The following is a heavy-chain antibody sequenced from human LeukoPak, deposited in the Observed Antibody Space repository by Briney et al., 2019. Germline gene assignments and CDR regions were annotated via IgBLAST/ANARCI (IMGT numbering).Heavy chain of an antibody. J-gene: IGHJ4*02. CDR1: GFTFSSYW. V-gene: IGHV3-7*01. CDR2: IKQDGSEK. CDR3: ARDNGDYGDYDPGVYDY. Sequence: PGGSLRLSCAASGFTFSSYWMSWVRQAPGKGLEWVATIKQDGSEKYYVDSVKGRFIISRDNAKNSLYLQMNSLRAEDTAVYYCARDNGDYGDYDPGVYDYWGQGTLVTVSS. D-gene: IGHD4-17*01.